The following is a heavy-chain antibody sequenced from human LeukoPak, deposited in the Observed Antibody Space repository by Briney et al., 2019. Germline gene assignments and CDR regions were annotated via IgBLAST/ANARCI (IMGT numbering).Heavy chain of an antibody. D-gene: IGHD4-17*01. J-gene: IGHJ4*02. CDR3: ARQSLDYGDYDY. CDR2: IYYSGST. V-gene: IGHV4-34*01. Sequence: SETLSLTCAVYGGSFSGYYWSWIRQPPGKGLEWIGSIYYSGSTYYNPSLKSRVTISVDTSKNQFSLKLSSVTAADTAVYYCARQSLDYGDYDYWGQGTLVTVSS. CDR1: GGSFSGYY.